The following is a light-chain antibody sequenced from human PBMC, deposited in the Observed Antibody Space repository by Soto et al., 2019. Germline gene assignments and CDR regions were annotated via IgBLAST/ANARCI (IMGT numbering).Light chain of an antibody. CDR1: QPVSSN. CDR2: GAS. V-gene: IGKV3-15*01. CDR3: QQYNDWPPFT. Sequence: EIVMTQSRATLSVSPGERATLSCRASQPVSSNLAWYQQKPGQAPRLLIHGASTRAAGIPARFSGSGSGTEFTLTISSLQSEDFAVYYCQQYNDWPPFTVGPGTRVDIK. J-gene: IGKJ3*01.